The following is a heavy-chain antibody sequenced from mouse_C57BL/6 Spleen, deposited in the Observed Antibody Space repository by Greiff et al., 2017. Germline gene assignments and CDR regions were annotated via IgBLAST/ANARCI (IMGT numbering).Heavy chain of an antibody. J-gene: IGHJ3*01. CDR3: AGRDYGGGFAY. Sequence: EVMLVESGGDLVKPGGSLKLSCAASGFTFSSYGMSWVRQTPDKRLEWVATISSGGSYTYYPDSVKGRFTISRDNAKNTLNRQMSRLKSEDTAVYYCAGRDYGGGFAYWGQGTLVTVSA. D-gene: IGHD2-4*01. CDR2: ISSGGSYT. CDR1: GFTFSSYG. V-gene: IGHV5-6*02.